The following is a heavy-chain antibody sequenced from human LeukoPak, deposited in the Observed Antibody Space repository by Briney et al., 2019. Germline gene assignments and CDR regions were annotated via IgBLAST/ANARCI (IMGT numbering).Heavy chain of an antibody. CDR2: IYTSGST. V-gene: IGHV4-61*02. J-gene: IGHJ4*02. CDR3: ARGSGKDHKYYFDY. D-gene: IGHD2-15*01. Sequence: SQTLSLTCTVSGGSISSGSYYWSWIRQPAGKGLEWIGRIYTSGSTNYNPSLKSRVTISVDTSKNQFSLKLSSVTAADTAVYYCARGSGKDHKYYFDYWGQGTLVTVSS. CDR1: GGSISSGSYY.